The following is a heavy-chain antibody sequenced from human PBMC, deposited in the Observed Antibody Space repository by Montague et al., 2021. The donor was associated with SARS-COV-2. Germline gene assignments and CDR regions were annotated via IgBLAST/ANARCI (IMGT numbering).Heavy chain of an antibody. CDR2: INYSGST. V-gene: IGHV4-59*01. CDR1: GDSMNNYY. D-gene: IGHD6-13*01. J-gene: IGHJ4*02. Sequence: SETLSLTCTVSGDSMNNYYWSWIRQPPGKGLEWIGYINYSGSTHYNPSLQSRVTLSKDTSKNQFSLRLTSVTAADTAMYFCARAPIYRSSWYGYFDYWGQGTLDTVPS. CDR3: ARAPIYRSSWYGYFDY.